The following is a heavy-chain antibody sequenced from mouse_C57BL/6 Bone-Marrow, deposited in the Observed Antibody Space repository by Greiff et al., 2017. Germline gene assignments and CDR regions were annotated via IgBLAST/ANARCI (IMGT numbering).Heavy chain of an antibody. J-gene: IGHJ4*01. Sequence: EVQLQQSGPGLVKPSQSLSLTCSVTGYSITSGYYWNWIRQFPGNKLEWMGYISYDGSNNYNPSLKNRISITRDTSKNQFFLKLNSVTTEDTATYYCAREGIYYGNLVGLYYAMDYWGQGTSVTVSS. D-gene: IGHD2-1*01. CDR1: GYSITSGYY. CDR2: ISYDGSN. CDR3: AREGIYYGNLVGLYYAMDY. V-gene: IGHV3-6*01.